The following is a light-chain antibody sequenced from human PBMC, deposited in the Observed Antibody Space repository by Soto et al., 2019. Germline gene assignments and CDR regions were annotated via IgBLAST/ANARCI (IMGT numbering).Light chain of an antibody. Sequence: EVVLTQSPATLSLSPGARATLSCRASQSIDVGHLAWYQHKGGKAPRLLIHAASTRAPGVPDRFSGSGIGTAYSLLIDRLEPEDFARYYCQLYGGSPPKGTFGPGTTV. CDR2: AAS. CDR1: QSIDVGH. J-gene: IGKJ3*01. CDR3: QLYGGSPPKGT. V-gene: IGKV3-20*01.